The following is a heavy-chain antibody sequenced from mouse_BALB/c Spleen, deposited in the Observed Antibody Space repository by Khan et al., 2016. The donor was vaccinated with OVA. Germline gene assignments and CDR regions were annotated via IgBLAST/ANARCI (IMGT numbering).Heavy chain of an antibody. CDR1: GFSLTSYG. D-gene: IGHD2-1*01. CDR2: IWSDGHT. J-gene: IGHJ1*01. CDR3: ARHGYYGNYGPYFDV. Sequence: VQLQESGPGLVAPSQSLSITCTISGFSLTSYGVHWVRQPPGKGLEWLVVIWSDGHTTYNSALKSRLSLSKDNSKSQVSLKMNMLQTDDTAMYYCARHGYYGNYGPYFDVWGAGTTVTVSS. V-gene: IGHV2-6-1*01.